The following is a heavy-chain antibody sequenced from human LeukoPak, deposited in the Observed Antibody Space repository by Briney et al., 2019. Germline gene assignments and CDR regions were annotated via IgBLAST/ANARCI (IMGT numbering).Heavy chain of an antibody. J-gene: IGHJ3*02. CDR1: GGSISSSNW. V-gene: IGHV4-4*02. Sequence: SETLSLTCAVSGGSISSSNWWSWVRQPPGKGLEWIGEIYHSGSTNYNPSLKSRVTISVDKSKNQFSLKLSSVTAADTAVYYCARRKLSSNDAFDIWGQGTMVTVSS. CDR3: ARRKLSSNDAFDI. D-gene: IGHD3-16*02. CDR2: IYHSGST.